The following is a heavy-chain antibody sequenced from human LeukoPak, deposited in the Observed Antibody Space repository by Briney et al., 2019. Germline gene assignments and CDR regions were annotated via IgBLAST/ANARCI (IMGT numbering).Heavy chain of an antibody. CDR2: LYSGGST. CDR1: GFTVSSNY. D-gene: IGHD5-18*01. CDR3: ARDFGSYGYY. V-gene: IGHV3-53*01. J-gene: IGHJ4*02. Sequence: GGYLRLYCAASGFTVSSNYMSWVRPAPGKGLGCISVLYSGGSTYYADSVKGRFTISRDNSKNPLYLQMNSLRAEDTAVYYCARDFGSYGYYWGQGTLVTVSS.